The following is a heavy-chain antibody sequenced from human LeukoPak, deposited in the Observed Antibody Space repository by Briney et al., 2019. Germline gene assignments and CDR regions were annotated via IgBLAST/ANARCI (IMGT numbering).Heavy chain of an antibody. V-gene: IGHV1-69*01. Sequence: ASVKVSCKASGGTFSSYGFTWVRQAPGQGLEWMGGITPLLDEIKYEQKFQGRVTITADESTSSVYMELTSLTSEDTAVYYCASVIQLDDAFDIWGQGTMVTVSS. D-gene: IGHD1-1*01. CDR2: ITPLLDEI. CDR3: ASVIQLDDAFDI. CDR1: GGTFSSYG. J-gene: IGHJ3*02.